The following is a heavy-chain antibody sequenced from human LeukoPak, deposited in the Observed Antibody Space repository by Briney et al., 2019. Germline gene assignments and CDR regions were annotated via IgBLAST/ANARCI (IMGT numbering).Heavy chain of an antibody. J-gene: IGHJ4*02. CDR1: GYSFTDYY. CDR2: INPKGGGI. D-gene: IGHD5-12*01. CDR3: AREKWLRLPSFDY. Sequence: ASVKVSCKASGYSFTDYYIHWARQAPGQGLEWMGWINPKGGGINYAPEFQGRVTMTRDTSITTAYMELSRLRSDDTAVYYCAREKWLRLPSFDYWGQGTLVTVFS. V-gene: IGHV1-2*02.